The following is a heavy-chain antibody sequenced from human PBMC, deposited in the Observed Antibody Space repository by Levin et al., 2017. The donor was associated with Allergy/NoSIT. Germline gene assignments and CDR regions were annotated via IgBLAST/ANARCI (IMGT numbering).Heavy chain of an antibody. CDR2: INPNSGGT. J-gene: IGHJ6*02. CDR1: GYTFTGYY. Sequence: ASVKVSCKASGYTFTGYYMHWVRQAPGQGLEWMGWINPNSGGTNYAQKFQGRVTMTRDTSISTAYMELSRLRSDDTAVYYCARTEITMIVVVPTGYGMDVWGQGTTVTVSS. D-gene: IGHD3-22*01. V-gene: IGHV1-2*02. CDR3: ARTEITMIVVVPTGYGMDV.